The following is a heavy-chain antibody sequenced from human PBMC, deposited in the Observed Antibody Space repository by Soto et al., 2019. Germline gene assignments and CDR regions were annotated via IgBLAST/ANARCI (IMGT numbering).Heavy chain of an antibody. V-gene: IGHV4-4*07. CDR2: IYTSGST. J-gene: IGHJ6*02. CDR1: GGSISSYY. CDR3: ARDTVTTSREHQAIYYYYGMDV. D-gene: IGHD4-17*01. Sequence: SETLSLTCTVSGGSISSYYWSWIRQPAGKGLEWIGRIYTSGSTNYNPSLKGRVTMSVDTSKNQYSLKLSSVTAADTAVYYCARDTVTTSREHQAIYYYYGMDVWGQGTTVTVSS.